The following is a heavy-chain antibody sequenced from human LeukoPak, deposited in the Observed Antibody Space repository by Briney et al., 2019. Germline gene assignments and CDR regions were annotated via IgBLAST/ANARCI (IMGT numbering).Heavy chain of an antibody. CDR2: ISFDGSKN. CDR1: GFSFNNYG. D-gene: IGHD3-9*01. V-gene: IGHV3-33*06. J-gene: IGHJ4*02. Sequence: PGGSLRLSCAASGFSFNNYGMHWVRQAPGKGLEWLAVISFDGSKNYYADSVKGRLIISRDNSKNALFLQMNSLRAEDTAMYYCAKDLHFDGFDYWGQGTLVTVS. CDR3: AKDLHFDGFDY.